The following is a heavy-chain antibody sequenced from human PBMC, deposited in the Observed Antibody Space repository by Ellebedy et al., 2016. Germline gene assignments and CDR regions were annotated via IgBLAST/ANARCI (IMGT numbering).Heavy chain of an antibody. CDR3: ARGWARGGFGGP. CDR1: GDSVSSNNGA. Sequence: SETLSLTCAISGDSVSSNNGAWNWIRQSPSRGLEWLGRTYYQSKWYIDYAVSVKSRITINPDPSKNQVSLHLNSVTPEDTAIYYCARGWARGGFGGPWGQGTLVTVSS. J-gene: IGHJ5*02. CDR2: TYYQSKWYI. V-gene: IGHV6-1*01. D-gene: IGHD5-12*01.